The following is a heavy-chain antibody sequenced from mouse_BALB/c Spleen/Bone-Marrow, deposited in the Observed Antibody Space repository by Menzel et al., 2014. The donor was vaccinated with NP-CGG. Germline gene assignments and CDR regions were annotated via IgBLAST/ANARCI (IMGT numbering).Heavy chain of an antibody. J-gene: IGHJ4*01. Sequence: VQLQQSGAELVKPGASVNLSCTASGFNIKDTYMHWVKQRPEQGLEWIGWIDPANGNAKYDPNFQDKATITADTSSNTSYRHLSSLTAEDTAVYYCTSGDPLYAMEYWGQGASVTVSS. CDR2: IDPANGNA. CDR3: TSGDPLYAMEY. CDR1: GFNIKDTY. V-gene: IGHV14-3*02.